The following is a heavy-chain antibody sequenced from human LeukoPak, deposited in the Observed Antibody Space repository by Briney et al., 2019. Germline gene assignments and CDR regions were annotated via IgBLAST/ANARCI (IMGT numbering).Heavy chain of an antibody. V-gene: IGHV3-7*04. D-gene: IGHD5-24*01. J-gene: IGHJ4*02. CDR1: GFTFSSYW. Sequence: PGGSLGLSCAASGFTFSSYWMTWVRQAPGKGLEWVANIKEDGSEKYYVDSVKGRFTISRDNAKNSLYLQMNSLRAEDSAVYYCARDDRDGYNYFAYWGQGTLVTVPS. CDR2: IKEDGSEK. CDR3: ARDDRDGYNYFAY.